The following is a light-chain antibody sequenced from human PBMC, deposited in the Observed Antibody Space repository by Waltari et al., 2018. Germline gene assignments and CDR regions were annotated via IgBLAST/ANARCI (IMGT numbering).Light chain of an antibody. CDR1: TSNIGINL. CDR2: RSD. Sequence: QSVLTQPPSASGTPGQRVTISCSGSTSNIGINLVNWYQQLPGKAPKLRISRSDQRPSGVPDRFSGSKSGTSASLAISGLQSEDEADYYCAAWDDSLNGHWVFGGGTKVTVL. CDR3: AAWDDSLNGHWV. V-gene: IGLV1-44*01. J-gene: IGLJ3*02.